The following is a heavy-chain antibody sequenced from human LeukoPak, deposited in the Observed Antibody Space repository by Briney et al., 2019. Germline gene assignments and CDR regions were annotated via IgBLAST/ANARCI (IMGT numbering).Heavy chain of an antibody. D-gene: IGHD6-13*01. CDR3: AREVRKYSSSWYVDY. Sequence: GGSLRLSCAASGFTFSSYAMHWVRQAPGKGLEWVAVISYDGSNKYYADSVKGRFTISRDNSKNTLYLQMNSLRAEDTAVYYCAREVRKYSSSWYVDYWGQGTLVTVSS. CDR1: GFTFSSYA. CDR2: ISYDGSNK. J-gene: IGHJ4*02. V-gene: IGHV3-30-3*01.